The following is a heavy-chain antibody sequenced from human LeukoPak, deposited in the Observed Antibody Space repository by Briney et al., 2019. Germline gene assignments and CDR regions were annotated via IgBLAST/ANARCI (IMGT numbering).Heavy chain of an antibody. D-gene: IGHD2-2*01. J-gene: IGHJ3*02. CDR2: INHSGST. Sequence: SETLSLTCAVYGGSFSGYYWSWIRQPPGKGLEWIGEINHSGSTNYNPSLKSRVTISVDTSKNQFSLRLNSVTAADTAVYFCAKSGPAAGRPDAFDIWGQGTMVTASS. CDR3: AKSGPAAGRPDAFDI. V-gene: IGHV4-34*01. CDR1: GGSFSGYY.